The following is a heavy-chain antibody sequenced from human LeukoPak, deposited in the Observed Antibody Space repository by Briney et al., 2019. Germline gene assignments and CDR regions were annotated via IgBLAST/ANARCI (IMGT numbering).Heavy chain of an antibody. J-gene: IGHJ4*02. CDR2: IYYSGST. D-gene: IGHD3-9*01. Sequence: SETLSLTCTVSGGSISSYYWSWIRQPPGKGLEWIGYIYYSGSTNYNPSLKSRVTISVDTSKNQFSLKLSSVTAADTAVYYCARAGDYDILTGYYNDYWGQGTLVTVSS. V-gene: IGHV4-59*01. CDR3: ARAGDYDILTGYYNDY. CDR1: GGSISSYY.